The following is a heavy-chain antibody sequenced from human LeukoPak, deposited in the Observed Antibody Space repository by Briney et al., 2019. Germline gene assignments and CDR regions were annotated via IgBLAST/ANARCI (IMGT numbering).Heavy chain of an antibody. J-gene: IGHJ4*02. Sequence: SETLSLTCAVSGGSINSYYWSWIRQPPGKGLEWIGYIYYSGSTNYNPSLKSRVTISVDTSKNQFSLRLSSVTAADTAVYYCARVTGYMTEDYFDYWGQGTLITVSS. CDR2: IYYSGST. CDR3: ARVTGYMTEDYFDY. D-gene: IGHD6-13*01. V-gene: IGHV4-59*01. CDR1: GGSINSYY.